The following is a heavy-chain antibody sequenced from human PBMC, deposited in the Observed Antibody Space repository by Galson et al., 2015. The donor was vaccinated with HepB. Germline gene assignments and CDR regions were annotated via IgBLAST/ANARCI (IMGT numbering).Heavy chain of an antibody. Sequence: SLRLSCAASGFTFSSYCMHWVRQAPGKGLEWVAVIWYDGSNKYYADSVKGRFTISRDNSKNTLYLQMNSLRAEDTAVYYCARELRPVVGATSYSYGMDVWGQGTTVTVSS. V-gene: IGHV3-33*01. CDR1: GFTFSSYC. CDR3: ARELRPVVGATSYSYGMDV. D-gene: IGHD1-26*01. J-gene: IGHJ6*02. CDR2: IWYDGSNK.